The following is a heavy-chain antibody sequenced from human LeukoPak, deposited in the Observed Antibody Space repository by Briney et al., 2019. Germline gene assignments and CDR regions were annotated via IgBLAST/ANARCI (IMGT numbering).Heavy chain of an antibody. V-gene: IGHV4-34*01. CDR1: GGSFSGYY. D-gene: IGHD3-22*01. J-gene: IGHJ4*02. Sequence: SETLSLTCAVYGGSFSGYYWSWIRQPPGKGLEWIGEINHSGSTNYNPSLKSRVTISVDTSKNQFSLKLSSVTAADTAVYYCARDRYYYDSSGYYYDYWGQGTLVTVSS. CDR2: INHSGST. CDR3: ARDRYYYDSSGYYYDY.